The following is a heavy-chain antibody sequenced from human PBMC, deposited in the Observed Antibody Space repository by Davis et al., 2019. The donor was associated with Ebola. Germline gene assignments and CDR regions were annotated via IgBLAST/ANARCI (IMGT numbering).Heavy chain of an antibody. Sequence: PGGSLRLSCKGSGYSFTSYWISWVRQMPGKGLEWMGRIDPSDSYTNYSPSFQGHVTISADKSISTAYLQWSSLKASDTAMYYCARSYRGYCSSTSCYRIAAAGPYNWFDPWGQGTLVTVSS. J-gene: IGHJ5*02. CDR1: GYSFTSYW. D-gene: IGHD2-2*01. CDR3: ARSYRGYCSSTSCYRIAAAGPYNWFDP. V-gene: IGHV5-10-1*01. CDR2: IDPSDSYT.